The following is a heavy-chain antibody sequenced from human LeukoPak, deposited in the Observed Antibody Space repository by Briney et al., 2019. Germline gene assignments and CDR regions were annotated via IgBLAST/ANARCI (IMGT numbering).Heavy chain of an antibody. J-gene: IGHJ4*02. CDR3: AKDEGYCSSTSCSCDY. CDR1: GFTFSSYG. D-gene: IGHD2-2*01. Sequence: GGSLRLSCAASGFTFSSYGMHWVRQAPGKGLEGVAFIRYDGSNKYYADSVKGRFTISRDNSKNTLYLQMNSLRAEDTAVYYCAKDEGYCSSTSCSCDYWGQGTLVTVSS. CDR2: IRYDGSNK. V-gene: IGHV3-30*02.